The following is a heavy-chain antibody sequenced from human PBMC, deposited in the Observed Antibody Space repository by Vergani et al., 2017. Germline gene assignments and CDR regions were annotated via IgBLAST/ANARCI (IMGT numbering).Heavy chain of an antibody. CDR3: VKDAGGYENFFDS. CDR1: GFTFSTYA. Sequence: EVQLLESGGSLKQPGGSVRLSCAASGFTFSTYAMHWVRQAPGKGLEWVSALTGGGGSTYYADSLQGRFIISRDNSRDTLYLQMNSLRPEDTATYYCVKDAGGYENFFDSWGQGTLVTVS. J-gene: IGHJ4*02. CDR2: LTGGGGST. D-gene: IGHD5-12*01. V-gene: IGHV3-23*01.